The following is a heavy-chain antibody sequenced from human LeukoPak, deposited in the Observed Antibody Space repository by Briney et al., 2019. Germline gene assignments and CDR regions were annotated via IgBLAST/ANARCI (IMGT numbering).Heavy chain of an antibody. CDR1: GGSFSGYY. CDR2: INHSGST. J-gene: IGHJ4*02. CDR3: AKASRGYSYGPGY. V-gene: IGHV4-34*01. Sequence: SETLSLTCAVYGGSFSGYYWSWIRQPPGKGLEWIGEINHSGSTNYNPSLKSRVTISVDTSKNQFSLKLSSVTAADTAVYYCAKASRGYSYGPGYWGQGTLVTVSS. D-gene: IGHD5-18*01.